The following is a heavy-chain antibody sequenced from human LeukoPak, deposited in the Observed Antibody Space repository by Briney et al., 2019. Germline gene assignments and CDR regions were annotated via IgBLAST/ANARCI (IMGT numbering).Heavy chain of an antibody. D-gene: IGHD5-24*01. CDR1: GGTFTNLA. V-gene: IGHV1-69*04. Sequence: SVKVSCKASGGTFTNLAISWVRQAPGQGLEWMGRIIPTTGLANYAQKLQGRVTITADKSTSTAYMELSSLGSEDTAVYYCARAPPRLDGYILYYWGQGTLVTVSS. CDR3: ARAPPRLDGYILYY. J-gene: IGHJ4*02. CDR2: IIPTTGLA.